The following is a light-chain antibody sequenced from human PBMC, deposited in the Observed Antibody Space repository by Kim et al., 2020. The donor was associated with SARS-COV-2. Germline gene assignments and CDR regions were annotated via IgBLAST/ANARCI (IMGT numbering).Light chain of an antibody. CDR1: ASNIGSNY. V-gene: IGLV1-47*01. Sequence: QSVLTQPPSASGTPGQRVTISCSGSASNIGSNYVYWYQQLPGTAPKPLIYRNNQRPSGVPDRFSGSKSGTSGSLAISGLRSEDEADYYCAAWDDSLSGPVFGGGTRLTVL. J-gene: IGLJ3*02. CDR3: AAWDDSLSGPV. CDR2: RNN.